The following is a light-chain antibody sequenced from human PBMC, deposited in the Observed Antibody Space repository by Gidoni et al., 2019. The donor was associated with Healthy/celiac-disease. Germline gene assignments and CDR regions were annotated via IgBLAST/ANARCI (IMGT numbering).Light chain of an antibody. V-gene: IGKV1-39*01. CDR1: QSISSY. J-gene: IGKJ5*01. CDR2: AAS. Sequence: DIQMHQSPSSLSASVGDRVTITCRASQSISSYLNWYQQKPGKAPKLLIYAASSLQSGVPSRFSGSGSGTDFTLTISSLQPEDFATYYCQQSYSTPPVTFGQGTRLEIK. CDR3: QQSYSTPPVT.